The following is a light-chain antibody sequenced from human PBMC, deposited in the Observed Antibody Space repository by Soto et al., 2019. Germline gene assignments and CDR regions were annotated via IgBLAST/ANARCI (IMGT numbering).Light chain of an antibody. Sequence: QSALTQPASASGSPGQSITISCTGTSSDVGSYNLVSWYQQHPGKAPKLMIYEGSKRPSGVSNRFSGSKSGNTASLTISGLQADEEADYYCCSYAGSIYVVFGGGTQLTVL. CDR2: EGS. CDR1: SSDVGSYNL. CDR3: CSYAGSIYVV. J-gene: IGLJ2*01. V-gene: IGLV2-23*01.